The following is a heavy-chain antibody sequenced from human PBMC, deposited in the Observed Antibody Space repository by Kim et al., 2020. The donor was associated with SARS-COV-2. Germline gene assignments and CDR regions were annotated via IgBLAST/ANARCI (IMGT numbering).Heavy chain of an antibody. CDR3: ASALGH. J-gene: IGHJ4*02. V-gene: IGHV4-4*07. CDR2: YPSART. Sequence: YPSARTNYTPSLQTRVTMSVDMSKNQFSLRLSSVTAADTAVYYCASALGHWGQGTLVTVSS. D-gene: IGHD3-16*02.